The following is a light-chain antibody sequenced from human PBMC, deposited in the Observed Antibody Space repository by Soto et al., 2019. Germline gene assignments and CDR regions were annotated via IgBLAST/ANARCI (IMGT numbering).Light chain of an antibody. CDR2: AAT. CDR1: HNINNF. CDR3: QQSHSTPQA. Sequence: DIQMTQSPSSLSASVGDRVTITCRASHNINNFLNWYQQRQGQVPTLLIYAATHLHTGVPSRFTGSGSGTDFTLTINNLQPEDFTTYYCQQSHSTPQAFGQGTKVDIK. J-gene: IGKJ1*01. V-gene: IGKV1-39*01.